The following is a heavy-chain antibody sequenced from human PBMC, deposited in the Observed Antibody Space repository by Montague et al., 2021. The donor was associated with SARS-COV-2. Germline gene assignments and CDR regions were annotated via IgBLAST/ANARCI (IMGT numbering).Heavy chain of an antibody. Sequence: SLRLSCAAYGFTFSSYEMNWVRQAPGKGLEWVSYISSSGSTIYYADSVKGRFTISRDNAKNSLYLQMNSLRAEDTAVYYCASNLFITIFGVVISSDAFDIWGQGTMVTVSS. D-gene: IGHD3-3*01. CDR1: GFTFSSYE. CDR2: ISSSGSTI. J-gene: IGHJ3*02. CDR3: ASNLFITIFGVVISSDAFDI. V-gene: IGHV3-48*03.